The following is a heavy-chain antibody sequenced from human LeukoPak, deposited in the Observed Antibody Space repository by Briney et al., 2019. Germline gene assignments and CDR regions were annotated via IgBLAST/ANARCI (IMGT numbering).Heavy chain of an antibody. CDR3: AKAAYDILTGYKN. CDR1: GFTFNSYA. D-gene: IGHD3-9*01. Sequence: GGSLRLSCAAAGFTFNSYAMHWVRQAPGKGLEYVSAISSNGGSTYYANSVKGRFTISRDNSKNTLYLQMGSLSAEDMAVYYCAKAAYDILTGYKNWGQGTLVTVSS. V-gene: IGHV3-64*01. J-gene: IGHJ4*02. CDR2: ISSNGGST.